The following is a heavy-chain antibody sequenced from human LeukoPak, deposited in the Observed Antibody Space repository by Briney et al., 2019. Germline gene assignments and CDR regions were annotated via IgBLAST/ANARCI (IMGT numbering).Heavy chain of an antibody. V-gene: IGHV1-24*01. D-gene: IGHD3-9*01. CDR1: GYTLTELS. Sequence: ASVKVSCKVSGYTLTELSMHWVRQAPGKGLEWMGGFDPEDGETIYAQKFQGRVTMTEDTSTDTAYMELSSLRSEDTAVYYCATHPAAGYSRPLFAYWGQGTLVTVSS. CDR3: ATHPAAGYSRPLFAY. J-gene: IGHJ4*02. CDR2: FDPEDGET.